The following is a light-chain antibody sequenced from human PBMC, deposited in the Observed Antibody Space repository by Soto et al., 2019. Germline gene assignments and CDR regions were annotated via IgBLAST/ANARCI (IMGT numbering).Light chain of an antibody. J-gene: IGKJ2*01. CDR1: QSVINRY. CDR3: QQFGGSSYT. V-gene: IGKV3-20*01. CDR2: GAS. Sequence: EMVLTQSPGTLSLSPGERATLSCRASQSVINRYLTWYQQKPGQAPRLLIHGASTRATGTPDRFSGSGSGTDFTLTINRLEPEDFAVYYCQQFGGSSYTFGQGTRVEIK.